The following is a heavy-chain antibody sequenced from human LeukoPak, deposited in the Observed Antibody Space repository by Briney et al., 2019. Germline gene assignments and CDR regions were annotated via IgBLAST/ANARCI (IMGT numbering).Heavy chain of an antibody. D-gene: IGHD1-7*01. Sequence: WASVKVSCKASGGTFSSYAISWVRQAPGQGLEWMGGIIPIFGTANYAQKFQGRVTITTDESTSTAYMELSSLRSEDTAVYYCARDLSLTGTTPINYYYMDVWGKGTTVTVSS. V-gene: IGHV1-69*05. J-gene: IGHJ6*03. CDR2: IIPIFGTA. CDR3: ARDLSLTGTTPINYYYMDV. CDR1: GGTFSSYA.